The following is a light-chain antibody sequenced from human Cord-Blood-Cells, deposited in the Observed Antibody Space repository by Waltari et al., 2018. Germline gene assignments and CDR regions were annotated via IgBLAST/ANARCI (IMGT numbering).Light chain of an antibody. CDR1: SSDVGRSNL. CDR2: EGS. V-gene: IGLV2-23*03. Sequence: QSPLPQPASVSGSPGQSITISCPRTSSDVGRSNLVYWYQQHPGKAPKLMIYEGSKRPSGVSNRFSGSKSGNTASLTISGLQAEDEADYYCCSYAGSSTFVFGTGTKVTVL. CDR3: CSYAGSSTFV. J-gene: IGLJ1*01.